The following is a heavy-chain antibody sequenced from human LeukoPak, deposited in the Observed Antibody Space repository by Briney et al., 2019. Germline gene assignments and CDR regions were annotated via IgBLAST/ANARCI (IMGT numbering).Heavy chain of an antibody. CDR2: TYYRSKWYY. V-gene: IGHV6-1*01. J-gene: IGHJ3*02. CDR1: GDSVPSNSAA. CDR3: ARFSRDAFDI. Sequence: SQTLSLTCAISGDSVPSNSAAWNWIRQSPSRGLEWLGRTYYRSKWYYEYAVFVKSRITINPETSKNQFSLQLNSLTPEDTAVYYCARFSRDAFDIWGQGTMVSVSS. D-gene: IGHD3-3*02.